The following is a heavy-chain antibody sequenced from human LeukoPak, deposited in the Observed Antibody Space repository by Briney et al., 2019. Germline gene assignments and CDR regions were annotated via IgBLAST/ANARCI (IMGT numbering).Heavy chain of an antibody. V-gene: IGHV1-69*04. D-gene: IGHD3-3*01. Sequence: ASVRVSCKASGGTFSSYAISWVRQAPGQGLEWMGRIIPILGIANYAQKFQGRVTITADKSTSTAYMELSSLRSGDTAVYYCARAAAYDFWSGYFDYWGQGTLVTVSS. CDR3: ARAAAYDFWSGYFDY. J-gene: IGHJ4*02. CDR1: GGTFSSYA. CDR2: IIPILGIA.